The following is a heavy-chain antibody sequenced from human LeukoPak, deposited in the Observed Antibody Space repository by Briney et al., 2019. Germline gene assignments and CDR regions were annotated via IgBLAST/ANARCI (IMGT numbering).Heavy chain of an antibody. J-gene: IGHJ4*02. D-gene: IGHD6-13*01. Sequence: TGGSLRLSCAASGFTFSSYSMNWVRQAPGKGLEWVSSISSNSSYIYYADSVKGRFTISRDNAKNSLYLQMNSLRAEDTAVYYCARGHSSSWGDLYWGQGTLVTVSS. V-gene: IGHV3-21*01. CDR2: ISSNSSYI. CDR1: GFTFSSYS. CDR3: ARGHSSSWGDLY.